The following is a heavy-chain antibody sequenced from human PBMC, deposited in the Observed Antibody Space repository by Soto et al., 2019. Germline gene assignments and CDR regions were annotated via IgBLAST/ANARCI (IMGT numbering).Heavy chain of an antibody. D-gene: IGHD3-3*01. CDR1: GGSISSSSYY. CDR3: ARGGSRFFGVSGMEV. V-gene: IGHV4-39*07. CDR2: IYYSGST. J-gene: IGHJ6*02. Sequence: PSETLSLTCTVSGGSISSSSYYWGWIRQPPGKGLEWIGSIYYSGSTYYNPSLKSRVTISVDTSKNQFSLKLSSVTAADTAVYYCARGGSRFFGVSGMEVWGQGTTVTVSS.